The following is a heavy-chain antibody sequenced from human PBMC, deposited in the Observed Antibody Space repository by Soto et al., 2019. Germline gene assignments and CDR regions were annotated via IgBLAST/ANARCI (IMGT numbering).Heavy chain of an antibody. CDR1: GFTFISYA. Sequence: SGGSLRLSCAASGFTFISYALHWVRQAPGKGLEWVAVVTYDGSDKYYADSVKGRFTISRDNSKDTVSLQMNSLRSEDTAVYYCVRDWNSGSYYAYFDYWGQGTLVTVPQ. J-gene: IGHJ4*02. CDR3: VRDWNSGSYYAYFDY. D-gene: IGHD1-26*01. CDR2: VTYDGSDK. V-gene: IGHV3-30*04.